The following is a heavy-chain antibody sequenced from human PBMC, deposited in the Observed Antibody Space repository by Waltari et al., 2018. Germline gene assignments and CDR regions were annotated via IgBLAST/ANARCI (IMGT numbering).Heavy chain of an antibody. CDR2: GHYSGST. Sequence: QVQLQESGPGLVKPSETLSLTCTVSGGSTSSSYWSWVRQPPGERLEWIGYGHYSGSTNYNPSLRSRVTMSIDNSKNQGSLKLTFVTAADTAVYYCVRSGYGDHFDYWGQGILVTVSS. CDR1: GGSTSSSY. J-gene: IGHJ4*02. V-gene: IGHV4-59*01. CDR3: VRSGYGDHFDY. D-gene: IGHD4-17*01.